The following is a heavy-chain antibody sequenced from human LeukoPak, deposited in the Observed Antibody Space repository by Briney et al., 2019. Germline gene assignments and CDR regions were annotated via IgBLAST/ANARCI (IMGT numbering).Heavy chain of an antibody. CDR3: ATGLTGDGGIDY. D-gene: IGHD7-27*01. CDR2: ISAYNGNT. V-gene: IGHV1-18*01. J-gene: IGHJ4*02. Sequence: ASVKVSCKASGYTFTSYGISWVRQAPGQGLEWMGWISAYNGNTNYAQKLQGRVTMTTDTSTSAAYMELSSLRSEGTAVYYCATGLTGDGGIDYWGQGTLVTVSS. CDR1: GYTFTSYG.